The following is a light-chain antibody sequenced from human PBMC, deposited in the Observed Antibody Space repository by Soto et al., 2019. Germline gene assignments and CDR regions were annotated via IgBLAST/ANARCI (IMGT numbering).Light chain of an antibody. V-gene: IGLV1-44*01. CDR2: SNN. Sequence: QSVVSQPPSASGTPGQRVTISCSGSSSNIGSSTVNWYQQLPGTAPKLLIYSNNQRPSGVPDRFSGSKSGTSASLAIGGLQSEDEADYYCAAWDDSLNGLNYVFGTG. CDR3: AAWDDSLNGLNYV. J-gene: IGLJ1*01. CDR1: SSNIGSST.